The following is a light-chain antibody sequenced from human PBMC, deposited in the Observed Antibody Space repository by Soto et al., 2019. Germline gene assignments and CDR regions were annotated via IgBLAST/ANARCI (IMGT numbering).Light chain of an antibody. CDR2: GNS. J-gene: IGLJ3*02. CDR3: QSYDSSLSGSV. Sequence: QSVLTQPPSVSGAPGQRGTISCTGSSSNIGAGYDVHWYQQLPGTAPKLLIYGNSNRPSGVPDRFSGSKSGTSASLAITGVHAEDEADYYCQSYDSSLSGSVFGGGTKLTVL. CDR1: SSNIGAGYD. V-gene: IGLV1-40*01.